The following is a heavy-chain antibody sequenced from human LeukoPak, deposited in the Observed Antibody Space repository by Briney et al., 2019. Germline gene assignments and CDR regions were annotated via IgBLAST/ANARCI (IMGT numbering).Heavy chain of an antibody. V-gene: IGHV3-7*01. CDR2: IKQDGSEK. CDR1: GFTFSSYW. D-gene: IGHD5-18*01. Sequence: GGSLRLSCAASGFTFSSYWMSWVRQAPGKGLEWVANIKQDGSEKYSFDSVKGRFTISGDNAKNSLYLQMHSLRTEDTAVYYCARDVRGSVTSYFYYYMDVWGKGTTVTVS. J-gene: IGHJ6*03. CDR3: ARDVRGSVTSYFYYYMDV.